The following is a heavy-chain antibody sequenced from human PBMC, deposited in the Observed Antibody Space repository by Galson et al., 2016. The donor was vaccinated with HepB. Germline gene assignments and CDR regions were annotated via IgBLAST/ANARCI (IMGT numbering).Heavy chain of an antibody. CDR3: AREAADDFDTSGYFDY. D-gene: IGHD6-25*01. J-gene: IGHJ4*02. CDR1: GFTPGFTFSHEA. V-gene: IGHV3-30*04. Sequence: SLRLSCAASGFTPGFTFSHEAMHWVRQAPGKGLEWLAVISYDGSKQYYADSVKGLFTISRDNSKSTLFLQMNGMRVDDTALYYCAREAADDFDTSGYFDYWGQGTLVTVSS. CDR2: ISYDGSKQ.